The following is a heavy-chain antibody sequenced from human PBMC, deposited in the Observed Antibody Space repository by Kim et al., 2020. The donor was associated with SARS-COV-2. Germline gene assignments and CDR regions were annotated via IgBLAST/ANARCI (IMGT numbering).Heavy chain of an antibody. D-gene: IGHD6-19*01. V-gene: IGHV4-59*01. Sequence: SETLSLTCTVSGASISSYYWSWIRQPPGKGLEWIGYIYYSGSTNYNPSLKSRVTISVDTSKNQLSLKLSSVTAADTAVYYCAREYSSGWNYFDYWGQGTLVTVSS. CDR2: IYYSGST. J-gene: IGHJ4*02. CDR1: GASISSYY. CDR3: AREYSSGWNYFDY.